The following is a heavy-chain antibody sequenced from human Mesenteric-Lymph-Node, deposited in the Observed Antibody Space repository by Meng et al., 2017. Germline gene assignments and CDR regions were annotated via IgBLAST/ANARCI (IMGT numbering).Heavy chain of an antibody. J-gene: IGHJ2*01. CDR1: GGSISSGGFY. V-gene: IGHV4-30-4*08. D-gene: IGHD5-18*01. CDR2: IYYSGST. CDR3: ARVGWRQWSFDL. Sequence: QVQLTGSGPGLVKPSQPLSLTCTVSGGSISSGGFYWSWIRQHPGKGLEWIGYIYYSGSTSYNPSLKSRVTISVDTSNNQFSLKLSSVTAADTAVYYCARVGWRQWSFDLWGRGTLVTVSS.